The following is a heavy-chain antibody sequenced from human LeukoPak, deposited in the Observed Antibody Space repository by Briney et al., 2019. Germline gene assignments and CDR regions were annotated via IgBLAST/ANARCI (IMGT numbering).Heavy chain of an antibody. CDR2: IYPGDSDT. Sequence: GESLKISCKGSGYSFTSYWIGWVRQMPGKGLEWMGTIYPGDSDTRYSPSFQGQVTISADKSISTAYLQWSSLKASDTAMYYCARRGYNWNDSIYYFDYWGQGTLVTVSS. V-gene: IGHV5-51*01. CDR1: GYSFTSYW. J-gene: IGHJ4*02. CDR3: ARRGYNWNDSIYYFDY. D-gene: IGHD1-20*01.